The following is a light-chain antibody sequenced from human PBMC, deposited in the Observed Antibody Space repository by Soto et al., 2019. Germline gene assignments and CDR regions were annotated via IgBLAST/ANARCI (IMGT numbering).Light chain of an antibody. CDR1: SSDVGSYNL. V-gene: IGLV2-23*03. Sequence: QSALTQPASVSGSPGQSITISCTGTSSDVGSYNLVSWYQQHPGKAPKLMIYEGSNRPSGVSNRFSGSKSGNTASLTISGLQAEDEADYYCCSYVGSSTFVVFGGGIKLTVL. CDR3: CSYVGSSTFVV. CDR2: EGS. J-gene: IGLJ2*01.